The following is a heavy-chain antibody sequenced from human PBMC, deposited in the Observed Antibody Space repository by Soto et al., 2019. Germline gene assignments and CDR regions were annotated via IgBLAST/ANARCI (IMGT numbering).Heavy chain of an antibody. J-gene: IGHJ6*02. V-gene: IGHV4-4*02. D-gene: IGHD1-26*01. CDR3: ARARIVGATDYYYGMDV. CDR1: GGSISSSNW. Sequence: QVQLQESGPGLVKPSGTLSLTCAVSGGSISSSNWWSWVRQPPGKGLEWIGEIYHSGSTNYNPSLKSRVTISVDKSKTQFSLKLSSVTAADTAVYYCARARIVGATDYYYGMDVWGQGTTVTVSS. CDR2: IYHSGST.